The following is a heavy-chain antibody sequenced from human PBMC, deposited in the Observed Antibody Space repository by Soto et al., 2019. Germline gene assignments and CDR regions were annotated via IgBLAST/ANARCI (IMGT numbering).Heavy chain of an antibody. J-gene: IGHJ4*02. CDR2: ISVYNGYT. V-gene: IGHV1-18*01. Sequence: QVQLVQSGAEVKKPGASVKVSCKASGYTFSNYGFNWVRQAPGQGLEWMGWISVYNGYTNYSQKFQGRVTMTTDTSTTTGSMELRSLPSDDTAVYYWARDILFASGTYHYWGEGALLTFSS. D-gene: IGHD3-10*01. CDR1: GYTFSNYG. CDR3: ARDILFASGTYHY.